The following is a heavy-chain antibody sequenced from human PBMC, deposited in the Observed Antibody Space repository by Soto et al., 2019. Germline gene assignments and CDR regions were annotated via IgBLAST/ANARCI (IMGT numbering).Heavy chain of an antibody. CDR3: AMVDVYVTPSPQDV. D-gene: IGHD3-16*01. J-gene: IGHJ6*02. CDR2: INAYNGNT. CDR1: GYSFTRYG. Sequence: QVQLVQSGAEVKNPGASVKVSCKASGYSFTRYGIGWARQAPGQGLEWMGWINAYNGNTNYAQNLQGRLTLTTDTSTTKAYMELRSLRSNDTAIYYCAMVDVYVTPSPQDVWGQGTTVTVSS. V-gene: IGHV1-18*01.